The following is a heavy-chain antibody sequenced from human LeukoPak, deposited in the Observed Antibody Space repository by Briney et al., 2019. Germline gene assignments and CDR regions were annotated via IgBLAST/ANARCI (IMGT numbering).Heavy chain of an antibody. V-gene: IGHV7-4-1*02. D-gene: IGHD3-22*01. J-gene: IGHJ6*02. Sequence: ASAKVSCKASGYTFTSYYMHWVRQAPGQGLEWMGWINTNTGNPTYAQGFTGRFVFSLDTSVSTAYLQISSLKAEDTAVYYCARGYLYDSSGYRRKRNYYYYGMGVWGQGTTVTVSS. CDR3: ARGYLYDSSGYRRKRNYYYYGMGV. CDR1: GYTFTSYY. CDR2: INTNTGNP.